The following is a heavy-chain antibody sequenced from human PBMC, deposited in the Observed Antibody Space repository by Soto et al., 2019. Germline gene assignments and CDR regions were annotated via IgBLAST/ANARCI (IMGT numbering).Heavy chain of an antibody. CDR3: ATIVVPALSLDY. CDR1: GGSISSYY. J-gene: IGHJ4*02. V-gene: IGHV4-59*01. Sequence: LEILSLTCTVSGGSISSYYWSWIRQPPGKGLEWIGYIYYSGSTNYNPSLKSRVTISVDTSKNQFSLKLSSVTAADTAVYYCATIVVPALSLDYWGQGTLVTVSS. D-gene: IGHD2-2*01. CDR2: IYYSGST.